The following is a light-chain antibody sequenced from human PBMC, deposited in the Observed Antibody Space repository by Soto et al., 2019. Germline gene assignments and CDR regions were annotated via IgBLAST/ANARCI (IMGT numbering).Light chain of an antibody. CDR3: QQSYTAPSSVT. CDR2: AAS. J-gene: IGKJ1*01. V-gene: IGKV1-39*01. CDR1: ENIRTY. Sequence: DIQMTQSPSSLSASVGDRVTLTCRASENIRTYLNWYQQRPETAPKLLIYAASTLQSGVLSRFSGSGSGTEFNLTIGSLQPDDFETYYCQQSYTAPSSVTFGPGTKV.